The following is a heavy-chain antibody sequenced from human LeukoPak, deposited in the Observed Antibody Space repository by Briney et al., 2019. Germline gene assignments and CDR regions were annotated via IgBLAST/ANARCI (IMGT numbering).Heavy chain of an antibody. CDR3: AREFRGVNPDEAYYYGMDV. CDR2: ISAYNGNT. Sequence: ASVKVSCKASGYTFTSYGISWVRQAPGQGLEGMGWISAYNGNTNYAQKLQGRVTMTTDTSTSTAYMELRSLRSDDTAVYYCAREFRGVNPDEAYYYGMDVWGKGTTVTVSS. CDR1: GYTFTSYG. V-gene: IGHV1-18*04. J-gene: IGHJ6*04. D-gene: IGHD3-16*01.